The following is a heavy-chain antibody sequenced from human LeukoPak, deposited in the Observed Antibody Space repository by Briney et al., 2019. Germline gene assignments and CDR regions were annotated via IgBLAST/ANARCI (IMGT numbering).Heavy chain of an antibody. V-gene: IGHV3-23*01. CDR1: GFTFSIHA. Sequence: PGGSLRLSCAGSGFTFSIHAMSWVRQAPGKGLEWVSPISGGDTYYAYSVKGPFTISRDDSHSTAHLQMNSLRAEDTAVYYCAKDWIPYNRVFDCFDFWGQGTLVTVSS. J-gene: IGHJ4*02. CDR3: AKDWIPYNRVFDCFDF. CDR2: ISGGDT. D-gene: IGHD1-1*01.